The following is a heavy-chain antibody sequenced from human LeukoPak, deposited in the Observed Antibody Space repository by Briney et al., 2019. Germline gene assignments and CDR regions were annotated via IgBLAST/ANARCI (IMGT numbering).Heavy chain of an antibody. J-gene: IGHJ4*02. D-gene: IGHD2-15*01. CDR3: ARSRYCSGRSCYSDY. CDR1: GFTFTTYW. V-gene: IGHV3-7*01. CDR2: IMQDGSET. Sequence: PGGSLRLSCTASGFTFTTYWMTWVRQAPGKGLEWVASIMQDGSETYYVDSVKGRFTISRDNAKNSLYLQMNSLRAEDTAVYFCARSRYCSGRSCYSDYWGQGTLVTVSS.